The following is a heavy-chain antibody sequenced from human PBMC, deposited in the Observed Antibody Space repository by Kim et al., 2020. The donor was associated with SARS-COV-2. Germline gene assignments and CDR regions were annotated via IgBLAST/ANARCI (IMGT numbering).Heavy chain of an antibody. CDR3: ARDGRGYCSSTSCYNPAYYFDY. V-gene: IGHV3-21*01. J-gene: IGHJ4*02. Sequence: GGSLRLSCAASGFTFSSYSMNWVRQAPGKGLEWVSSISSSSYIYYADSVKGRFTISRDNAKNSLYLQMNSLRAEDTAVYYCARDGRGYCSSTSCYNPAYYFDYWGQGTLVTVSS. CDR2: ISSSSYI. D-gene: IGHD2-2*02. CDR1: GFTFSSYS.